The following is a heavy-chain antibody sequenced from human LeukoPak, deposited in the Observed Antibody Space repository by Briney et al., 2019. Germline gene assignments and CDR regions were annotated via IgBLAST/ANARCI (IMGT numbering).Heavy chain of an antibody. D-gene: IGHD5-24*01. CDR3: ARGRDGYNLLLDY. CDR2: INPNSGGT. Sequence: GASVKVSCKASGYTFTGYYMHWVRQAPGQGLEWMGWINPNSGGTNYAQKFQGRVTMTRDTSISTAYVELSRLRSDDTAVYYCARGRDGYNLLLDYWGQGTLVTVSS. J-gene: IGHJ4*02. V-gene: IGHV1-2*02. CDR1: GYTFTGYY.